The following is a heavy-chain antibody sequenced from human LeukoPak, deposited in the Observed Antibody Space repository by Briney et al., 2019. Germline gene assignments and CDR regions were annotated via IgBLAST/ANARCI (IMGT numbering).Heavy chain of an antibody. CDR3: ARVPVSWELLYPDY. Sequence: ASVTVSCKASGYTFTSYGISWVRQAPGQGLEWMGWISAYNGNTNYAQKLQGRVTMTTDTSTSTAYMELRSLRSDDTAVYYCARVPVSWELLYPDYWGQGTLVTVSS. J-gene: IGHJ4*02. D-gene: IGHD1-26*01. V-gene: IGHV1-18*01. CDR1: GYTFTSYG. CDR2: ISAYNGNT.